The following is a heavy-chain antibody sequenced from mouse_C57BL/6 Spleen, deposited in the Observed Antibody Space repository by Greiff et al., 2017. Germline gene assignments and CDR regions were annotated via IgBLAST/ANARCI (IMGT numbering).Heavy chain of an antibody. D-gene: IGHD2-5*01. V-gene: IGHV5-16*01. Sequence: EVKLMESEGGLVQPGSSMKLSCTASGFTFSDYYMAWVRQVPEKGLEWVANINYDGSSTYYLDSLKSRFIISRDNAKNILYLQMSSLKSEDTATYYCAREWNSNYDYWGQGTTLTVSS. CDR3: AREWNSNYDY. J-gene: IGHJ2*01. CDR2: INYDGSST. CDR1: GFTFSDYY.